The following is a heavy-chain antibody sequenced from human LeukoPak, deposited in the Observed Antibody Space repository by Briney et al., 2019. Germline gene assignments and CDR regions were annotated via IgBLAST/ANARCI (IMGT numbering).Heavy chain of an antibody. J-gene: IGHJ4*02. D-gene: IGHD3-9*01. CDR2: ISSSSSYI. CDR3: ARDGGQYYDILTGYYLDY. Sequence: PGGSLRLSCAASGFTFSSYSMNWVRQAPGKGLEWVSSISSSSSYIYYADSVKGRFTISRDNAKNSLYLQMNSLRAEDTAVYYCARDGGQYYDILTGYYLDYWGQGTLVTVSS. CDR1: GFTFSSYS. V-gene: IGHV3-21*01.